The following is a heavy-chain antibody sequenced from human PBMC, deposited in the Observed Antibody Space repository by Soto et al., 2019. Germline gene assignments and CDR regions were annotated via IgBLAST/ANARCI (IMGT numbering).Heavy chain of an antibody. CDR3: AREYSSGWPVYRYYYYGMDV. CDR1: GGTFSSYA. CDR2: IIPIFGTA. Sequence: GASVKVSCKASGGTFSSYAISWVRQAPGQGLEWMGGIIPIFGTANYAQKFQGRVTITADESTSTAYMELSSLRSEDTAVYYCAREYSSGWPVYRYYYYGMDVWGQGTTVTVSS. J-gene: IGHJ6*02. V-gene: IGHV1-69*13. D-gene: IGHD6-19*01.